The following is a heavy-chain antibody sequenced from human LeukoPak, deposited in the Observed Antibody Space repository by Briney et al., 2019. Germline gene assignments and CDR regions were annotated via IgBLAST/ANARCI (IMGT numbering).Heavy chain of an antibody. J-gene: IGHJ4*02. CDR3: ARGRNTGRQFYFDY. CDR2: ITGSGGST. V-gene: IGHV3-23*01. D-gene: IGHD5-18*01. CDR1: GFTFSSSG. Sequence: GGSLRLSCVASGFTFSSSGMDWVRQAPGKELECVSPITGSGGSTSYTDSVKGRFTISRDNSKNTLYLQMNSLRAEDTAVYYCARGRNTGRQFYFDYWGQGTLVTVAS.